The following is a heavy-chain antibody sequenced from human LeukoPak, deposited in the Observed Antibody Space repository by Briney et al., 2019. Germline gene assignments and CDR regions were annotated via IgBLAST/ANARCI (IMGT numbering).Heavy chain of an antibody. J-gene: IGHJ4*02. CDR2: IYNSGSN. CDR3: ARTSKSPYDYVWGSDQLPYLFDY. V-gene: IGHV4-39*01. CDR1: GGSISSSSYY. Sequence: PSETLSLTCTVSGGSISSSSYYWGWIRQPPGKGLEWIGSIYNSGSNYYNPSLKSRVTISVDTSKNQFSMKLSSVTAADTAVYYCARTSKSPYDYVWGSDQLPYLFDYWGQGTLVTVSS. D-gene: IGHD3-16*02.